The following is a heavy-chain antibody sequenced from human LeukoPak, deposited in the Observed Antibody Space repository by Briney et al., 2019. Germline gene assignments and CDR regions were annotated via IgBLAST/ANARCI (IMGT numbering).Heavy chain of an antibody. D-gene: IGHD1-26*01. CDR1: GFTFSGYG. CDR3: ARERIVGATLDY. Sequence: GGSLRLSCAASGFTFSGYGMHWVRQAPGKGLEWVAVISYDGNNKYYADSVKGRFTISRDNSKNTLYLQMNSLRAEDTAVYYCARERIVGATLDYWGQGTLVTVSS. CDR2: ISYDGNNK. J-gene: IGHJ4*02. V-gene: IGHV3-30*03.